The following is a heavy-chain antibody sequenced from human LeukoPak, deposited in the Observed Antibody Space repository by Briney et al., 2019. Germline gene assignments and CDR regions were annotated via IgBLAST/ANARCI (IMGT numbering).Heavy chain of an antibody. J-gene: IGHJ4*02. V-gene: IGHV3-74*01. CDR2: INKDGSNI. D-gene: IGHD3-9*01. CDR1: GFTFCSYR. CDR3: ATTIDAGDEGLDH. Sequence: GGSLSLFCGASGFTFCSYRVYWVRHARGEGLVWVSYINKDGSNIIYADPVKGRHTISRDNEKNTVYLQINSLRAGDTAVYYCATTIDAGDEGLDHWGQGTLVTVSP.